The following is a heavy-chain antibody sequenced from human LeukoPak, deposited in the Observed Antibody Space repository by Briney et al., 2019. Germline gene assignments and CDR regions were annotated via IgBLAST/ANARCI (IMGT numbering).Heavy chain of an antibody. J-gene: IGHJ4*02. CDR1: GGSISSGGYY. CDR3: ARGGRDWYSSSSQPYFDY. D-gene: IGHD6-6*01. V-gene: IGHV4-31*03. Sequence: SETLSLTCTVSGGSISSGGYYWSWIRQHPGKGLEWIGYIYYSGSTYYNPSLKSRVTISLDTSKNQFSLKLSSVTAADTAVYYCARGGRDWYSSSSQPYFDYWGQGTLVTVSS. CDR2: IYYSGST.